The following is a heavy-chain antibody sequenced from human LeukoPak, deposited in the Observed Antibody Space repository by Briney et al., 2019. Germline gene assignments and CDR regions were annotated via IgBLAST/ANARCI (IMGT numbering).Heavy chain of an antibody. CDR3: VGSSLGAAVNWYLDR. CDR1: GFNINGNY. CDR2: TYGNGRT. V-gene: IGHV3-66*01. Sequence: GGSLRLSCAASGFNINGNYLTWVRQVPGKGLEWVSVTYGNGRTSRADSVKDRFTVSRDTSTNTLNLQMNSLRVEDTAVYYCVGSSLGAAVNWYLDRWGRGTLVSVSS. J-gene: IGHJ2*01. D-gene: IGHD3-16*01.